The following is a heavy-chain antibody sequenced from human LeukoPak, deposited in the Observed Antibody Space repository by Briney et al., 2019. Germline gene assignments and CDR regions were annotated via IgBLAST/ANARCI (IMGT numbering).Heavy chain of an antibody. D-gene: IGHD4-17*01. CDR1: GFTFSSYE. J-gene: IGHJ6*02. Sequence: PGGSLRLSCAASGFTFSSYEMNWVRQAPGKGLEWVSYVSRSDGTTNYADSVKGRFTVSRDNAKNSLYLQINSLRAEDTAVYYCARVRADYYYGIRMDVWGQGTTVTVSS. V-gene: IGHV3-48*03. CDR2: VSRSDGTT. CDR3: ARVRADYYYGIRMDV.